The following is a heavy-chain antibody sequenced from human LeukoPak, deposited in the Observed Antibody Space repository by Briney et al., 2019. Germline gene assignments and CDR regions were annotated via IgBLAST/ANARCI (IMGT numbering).Heavy chain of an antibody. D-gene: IGHD2/OR15-2a*01. CDR1: DYSISNAYY. J-gene: IGHJ4*02. CDR2: ISHGGST. V-gene: IGHV4-38-2*01. CDR3: ARQADVPSSIGYFDF. Sequence: SETLSLTCAVSDYSISNAYYWGWIRQPPGKGLEWIGSISHGGSTHYNASLKSRVTISLEASKNQFSLGLSSVTAADTAVYYCARQADVPSSIGYFDFWGQGAPVTVSS.